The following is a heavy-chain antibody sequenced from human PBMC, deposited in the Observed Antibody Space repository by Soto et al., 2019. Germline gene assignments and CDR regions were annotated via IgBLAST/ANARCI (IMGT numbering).Heavy chain of an antibody. D-gene: IGHD3-10*01. Sequence: QVQLVESGGGVVQPGRSLRLSCAASGFTFSSYGMNWVRQAPGKGLEWVAVISYDGSNKYYADSVKGRFTISRDNSKNTLYLQMNSLRAEDTAVYYCAKEASMVRGVIIPNRPMDVWGQGTTVTVSS. V-gene: IGHV3-30*18. CDR3: AKEASMVRGVIIPNRPMDV. CDR1: GFTFSSYG. J-gene: IGHJ6*02. CDR2: ISYDGSNK.